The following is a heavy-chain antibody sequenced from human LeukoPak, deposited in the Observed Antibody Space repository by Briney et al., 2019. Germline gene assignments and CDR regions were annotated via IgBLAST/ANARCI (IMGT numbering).Heavy chain of an antibody. V-gene: IGHV3-48*01. D-gene: IGHD6-6*01. CDR2: ISSGSSTI. Sequence: HSGGSLGLSCAASGFTFSSYSMNWVRQAPGKGLEWVSYISSGSSTIYYADSVKGRFTISRDNAKNSLYLQMNSLRAEDTAVYYCARALGAARPGDYWGQGTLVTVSS. CDR3: ARALGAARPGDY. J-gene: IGHJ4*02. CDR1: GFTFSSYS.